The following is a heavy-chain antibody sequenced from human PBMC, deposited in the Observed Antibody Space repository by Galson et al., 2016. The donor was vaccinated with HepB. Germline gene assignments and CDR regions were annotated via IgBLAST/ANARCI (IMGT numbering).Heavy chain of an antibody. CDR3: AKVVRTIQFLYYMDV. J-gene: IGHJ6*03. CDR1: GFTFSSYA. Sequence: SLRLSCAASGFTFSSYAMSWVRQTPGKGLEWVSDISTSGGSTNYADSAKGRFTISRDHSKNTLYLQMNSLRAEDTAVYYCAKVVRTIQFLYYMDVWGTGTTVTVSS. CDR2: ISTSGGST. D-gene: IGHD1-7*01. V-gene: IGHV3-23*01.